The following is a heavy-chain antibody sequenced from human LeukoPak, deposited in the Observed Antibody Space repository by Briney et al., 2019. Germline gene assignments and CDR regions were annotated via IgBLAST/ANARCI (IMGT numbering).Heavy chain of an antibody. J-gene: IGHJ4*02. CDR2: MSSGSRYI. D-gene: IGHD1-26*01. CDR1: GFSSSTYA. CDR3: ARDRPTSASPVFLVQ. V-gene: IGHV3-21*06. Sequence: GGSLRLSCTASGFSSSTYATSWVRQAPGKGLEWISSMSSGSRYIYYADSVRGRFTISRDNTKNSLYLLMNNLRAEDTAIYYCARDRPTSASPVFLVQWGQGTPVTVSS.